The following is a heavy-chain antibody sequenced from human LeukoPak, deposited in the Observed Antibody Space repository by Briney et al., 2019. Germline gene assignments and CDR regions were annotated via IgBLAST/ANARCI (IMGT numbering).Heavy chain of an antibody. CDR1: GFIFNQYC. D-gene: IGHD3-16*01. Sequence: GGSLRLSCGASGFIFNQYCMGWVRQAPGMGPEWVSYISTSGGSTYYSASAKGRFTISRDNARNSLFLQLRRLTAEDTAVYYCARDPRGGFVWGHRFDFWGQGVLVSGSS. CDR2: ISTSGGST. V-gene: IGHV3-11*01. J-gene: IGHJ4*02. CDR3: ARDPRGGFVWGHRFDF.